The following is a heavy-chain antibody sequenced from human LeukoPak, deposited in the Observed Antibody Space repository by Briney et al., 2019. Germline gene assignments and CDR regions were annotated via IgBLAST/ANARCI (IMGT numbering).Heavy chain of an antibody. CDR1: GGSFSGYY. CDR2: INHSGST. V-gene: IGHV4-34*01. J-gene: IGHJ4*02. Sequence: SETLSLTCAVYGGSFSGYYWSWIRQPPGKGLEWIGEINHSGSTNYNPSLKSRVTISVDTSKNQFSLKLSSVTAADTAVYYCARRGAYYGSGSYYPFDCWGQGTLVTVSS. D-gene: IGHD3-10*01. CDR3: ARRGAYYGSGSYYPFDC.